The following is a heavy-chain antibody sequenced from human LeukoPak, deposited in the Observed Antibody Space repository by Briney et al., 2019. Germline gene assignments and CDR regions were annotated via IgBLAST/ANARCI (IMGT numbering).Heavy chain of an antibody. Sequence: GGSLRLSCAASGFTFSDYYMSWIRQAPGKGLEWVSYISSSGSTIYYADSVKGRFTISRDNAKNSLYLQMNSLRAEDTAVYYCARDLYDYVWGSYRYTRAVDYWGQGTLVTVSS. D-gene: IGHD3-16*02. J-gene: IGHJ4*02. CDR2: ISSSGSTI. CDR1: GFTFSDYY. V-gene: IGHV3-11*04. CDR3: ARDLYDYVWGSYRYTRAVDY.